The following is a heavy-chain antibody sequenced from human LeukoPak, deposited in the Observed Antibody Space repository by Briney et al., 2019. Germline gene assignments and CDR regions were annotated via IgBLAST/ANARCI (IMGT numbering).Heavy chain of an antibody. V-gene: IGHV1-18*01. J-gene: IGHJ4*02. Sequence: GASVKVACKASGYTFTSYGISWVRQAPGQGLEWMGWISAYNGNTNYAQKLQGRVTMTTDTSTSTAYMELRSLRSEDTAVYYCARGGYCSSTSCYRIDYWGQGTLVTVSS. D-gene: IGHD2-2*02. CDR1: GYTFTSYG. CDR3: ARGGYCSSTSCYRIDY. CDR2: ISAYNGNT.